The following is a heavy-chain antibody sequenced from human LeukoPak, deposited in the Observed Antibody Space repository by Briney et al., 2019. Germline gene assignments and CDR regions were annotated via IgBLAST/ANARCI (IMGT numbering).Heavy chain of an antibody. V-gene: IGHV3-66*01. CDR1: GFTVSSNY. Sequence: GGSLRLSCAASGFTVSSNYMSWVRQAPGKGLEWVSVIYSGGSTYYADSVKGRFTISRDNSKNTLYLQMNSLRAEDTAVYYCARTELKSDDILTPGGFDYWGQGTLVTVSS. CDR2: IYSGGST. D-gene: IGHD3-9*01. CDR3: ARTELKSDDILTPGGFDY. J-gene: IGHJ4*02.